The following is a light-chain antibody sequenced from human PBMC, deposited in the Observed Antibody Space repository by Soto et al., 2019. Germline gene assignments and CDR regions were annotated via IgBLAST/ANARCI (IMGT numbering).Light chain of an antibody. Sequence: DVQMTQSPSSLSALVGERVTITCRASQSVSRYLNWYQHKPGKAPKLLIYAASTSQSGVPSRFSGSGSGTEFTLTISSLQPEDFATYYCQQLNSYPPLTFGGGTKVDIK. CDR1: QSVSRY. CDR2: AAS. J-gene: IGKJ4*01. V-gene: IGKV1-9*01. CDR3: QQLNSYPPLT.